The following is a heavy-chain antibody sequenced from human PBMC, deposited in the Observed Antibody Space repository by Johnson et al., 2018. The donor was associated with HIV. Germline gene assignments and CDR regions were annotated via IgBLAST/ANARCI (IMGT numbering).Heavy chain of an antibody. V-gene: IGHV3-66*01. CDR1: GFTVGTKY. D-gene: IGHD4-17*01. CDR3: AKGADYADYEGAFDI. CDR2: IYSGGSS. Sequence: VQLVESGGGLVQPGGSLRLSCVASGFTVGTKYMSWIRQAPGKGLEWVSVIYSGGSSYYADSVKGRFTISRDNSKNTLYLQMNSLRVEDTAVYYCAKGADYADYEGAFDIWGQGTMVTVSS. J-gene: IGHJ3*02.